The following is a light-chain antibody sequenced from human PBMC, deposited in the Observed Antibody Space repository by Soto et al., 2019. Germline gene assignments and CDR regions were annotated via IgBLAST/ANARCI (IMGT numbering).Light chain of an antibody. J-gene: IGKJ5*01. Sequence: DIHLTQSPSFLSPSILEIVTITFLASQVISTSLAWYQVKPGKAPKLLIYAASTLESGVPSRFSATVSGTEFSLTITSLQPEDFATYYCQQLFDSPITFGQGTRLEIK. CDR3: QQLFDSPIT. CDR1: QVISTS. V-gene: IGKV1-9*01. CDR2: AAS.